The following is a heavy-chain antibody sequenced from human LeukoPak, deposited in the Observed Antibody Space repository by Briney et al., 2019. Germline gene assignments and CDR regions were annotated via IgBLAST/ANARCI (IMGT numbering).Heavy chain of an antibody. Sequence: GGSLSLSCAASGFTFSSYSMNWVRQAPGKGLEWVSSISSSSSYIYYADSVKGRFTISRDNAKNSLYLQMNSLRAEDTAVYYCAREGSQGAFDIWGQGTMVTVSS. CDR3: AREGSQGAFDI. CDR1: GFTFSSYS. V-gene: IGHV3-21*01. J-gene: IGHJ3*02. D-gene: IGHD3-10*01. CDR2: ISSSSSYI.